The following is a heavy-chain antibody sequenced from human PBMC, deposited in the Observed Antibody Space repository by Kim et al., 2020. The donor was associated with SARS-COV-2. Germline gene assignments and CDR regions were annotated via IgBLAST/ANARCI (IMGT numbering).Heavy chain of an antibody. Sequence: RYSPSFQGQVTISADKSISTAYLQRSGLKASDTAMYYCARPPYGSGSYDDWGQGTLVTVSS. CDR3: ARPPYGSGSYDD. V-gene: IGHV5-51*01. J-gene: IGHJ4*02. D-gene: IGHD3-10*01.